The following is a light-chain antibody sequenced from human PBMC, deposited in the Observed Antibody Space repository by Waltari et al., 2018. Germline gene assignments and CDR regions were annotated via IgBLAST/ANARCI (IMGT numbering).Light chain of an antibody. Sequence: CRASQNINSWLSWYQQRPGKAPSLLLYNGSTLQSGVPSRFSGSGSGTEVTLTINSLQTYDFATYYCQQYSSYSSWTFGQGTQV. J-gene: IGKJ1*01. CDR3: QQYSSYSSWT. V-gene: IGKV1-5*03. CDR2: NGS. CDR1: QNINSW.